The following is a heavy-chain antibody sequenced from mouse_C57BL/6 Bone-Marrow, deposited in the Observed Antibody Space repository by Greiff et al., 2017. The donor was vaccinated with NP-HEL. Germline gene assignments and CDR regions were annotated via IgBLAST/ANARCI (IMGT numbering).Heavy chain of an antibody. Sequence: QVQLQQPGAELVKPGASVKLSCKASGYTFTSYWMQWVKQRPGQGLEWIGEIDPSDSYTNYNQKFKGKATLTVDPSSSTAYMQLSSLTSEDSAVYYCARGYYGSFFAYWGQGTLVTVSA. J-gene: IGHJ3*01. CDR1: GYTFTSYW. D-gene: IGHD1-1*01. CDR3: ARGYYGSFFAY. V-gene: IGHV1-50*01. CDR2: IDPSDSYT.